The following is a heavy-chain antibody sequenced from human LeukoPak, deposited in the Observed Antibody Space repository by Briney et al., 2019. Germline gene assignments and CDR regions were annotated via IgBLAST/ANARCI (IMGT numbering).Heavy chain of an antibody. CDR3: STDLDCTVTTCFGGDDGFDI. J-gene: IGHJ3*02. CDR1: GFTFNIYR. CDR2: ISSQSVYI. Sequence: GGSLRLSCEASGFTFNIYRMNWVRQLLGKWLEWVSSISSQSVYIYYADSVKGRFAISRDNAKKSLYLQMNSLTAEDSAVYFCSTDLDCTVTTCFGGDDGFDIWGRGTMVTVSS. D-gene: IGHD2-8*02. V-gene: IGHV3-21*01.